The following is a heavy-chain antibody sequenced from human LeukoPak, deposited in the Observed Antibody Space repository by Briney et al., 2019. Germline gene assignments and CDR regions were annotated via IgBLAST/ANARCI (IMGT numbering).Heavy chain of an antibody. J-gene: IGHJ4*02. CDR3: ARDRSGMMSSSWFLDY. CDR2: ISSSSSYI. Sequence: GGSLRLSCAASGFTFSSYSMNWVRQAPGKGLEWVSSISSSSSYIYYADSVKGRFTISRDNAKNSLYLQMNSLRAEDTAVYYCARDRSGMMSSSWFLDYWGQGTLVTVSS. CDR1: GFTFSSYS. D-gene: IGHD6-13*01. V-gene: IGHV3-21*01.